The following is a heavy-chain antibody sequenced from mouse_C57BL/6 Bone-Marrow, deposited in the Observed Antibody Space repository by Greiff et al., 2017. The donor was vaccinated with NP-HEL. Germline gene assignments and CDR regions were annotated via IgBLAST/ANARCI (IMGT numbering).Heavy chain of an antibody. Sequence: VQLQQPGAELVKPGASVKLSCKASGYTFTSYWMQWVKQRPGQGLEWIGEIDPSDSYTNYNQKFKGKATLTVDKSSSTAYMQLSSLTSADSAVLYCASPRYDGSSRGYCDVGGTGTRATVS. CDR1: GYTFTSYW. J-gene: IGHJ1*03. V-gene: IGHV1-50*01. CDR2: IDPSDSYT. CDR3: ASPRYDGSSRGYCDV. D-gene: IGHD1-1*01.